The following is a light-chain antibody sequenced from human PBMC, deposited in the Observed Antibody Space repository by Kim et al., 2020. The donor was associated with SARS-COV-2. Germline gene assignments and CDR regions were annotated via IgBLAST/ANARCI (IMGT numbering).Light chain of an antibody. CDR1: QIMGNN. V-gene: IGKV3-15*01. Sequence: VSPGERVTRSGRASQIMGNNVAWYRQTPGQAPSLLIYDASTRATGVPSRLSGRGSGTEFTLTISSLQSEDFAVYYCQQYKTWPRTFGQGTKVDIK. J-gene: IGKJ1*01. CDR2: DAS. CDR3: QQYKTWPRT.